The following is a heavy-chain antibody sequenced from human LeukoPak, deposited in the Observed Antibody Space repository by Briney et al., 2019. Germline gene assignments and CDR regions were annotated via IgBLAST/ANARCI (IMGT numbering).Heavy chain of an antibody. CDR3: ARDIAAGPTDY. CDR2: IYSGGST. D-gene: IGHD6-13*01. Sequence: GGSLRLSCAASGFTVSSNYMSWVRQAPGKGLEWVSVIYSGGSTYYADSVKGRFTISRDNAKNSLYLQMNSLRAEDTAVYYCARDIAAGPTDYWGQGTLVTVSS. J-gene: IGHJ4*02. V-gene: IGHV3-53*01. CDR1: GFTVSSNY.